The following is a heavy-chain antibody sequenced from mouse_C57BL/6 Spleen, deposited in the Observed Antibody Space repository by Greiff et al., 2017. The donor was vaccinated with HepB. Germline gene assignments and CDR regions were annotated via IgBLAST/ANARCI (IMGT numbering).Heavy chain of an antibody. CDR3: ARYPTYYYVSSSRWYFDV. V-gene: IGHV1-69*01. CDR2: IDPSDSYT. D-gene: IGHD1-1*01. Sequence: QVQLQQPGAELVMPGASVKLSCKASGYTFTSYWMPLVKQRPGQGLEWIGEIDPSDSYTNYNKKFKGKSTLTVDKSSSTAYMQLSSLTSEDSAVYYCARYPTYYYVSSSRWYFDVWGTGTTVTVSS. J-gene: IGHJ1*03. CDR1: GYTFTSYW.